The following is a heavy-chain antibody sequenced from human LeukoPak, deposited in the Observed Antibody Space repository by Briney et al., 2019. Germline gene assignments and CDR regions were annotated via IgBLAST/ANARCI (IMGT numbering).Heavy chain of an antibody. V-gene: IGHV3-30*02. CDR1: GFTFSSYG. J-gene: IGHJ4*02. CDR3: AKDSSSTWFGGDSQ. Sequence: GGSLRLSCAASGFTFSSYGMHWVRQAPGKGLEWEAFIRYDGSNKYYADSVKGRFTISRDNSKNTLYLQMNSLRAEDTAVYYCAKDSSSTWFGGDSQWGQGTLVTVSS. D-gene: IGHD2-2*01. CDR2: IRYDGSNK.